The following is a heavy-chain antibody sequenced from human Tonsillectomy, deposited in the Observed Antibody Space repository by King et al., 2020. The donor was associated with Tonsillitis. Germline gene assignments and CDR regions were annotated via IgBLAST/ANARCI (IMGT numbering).Heavy chain of an antibody. Sequence: VQLVESGGGFVQPGGSLRLSWVASGFTFNNYAMSWVRQTPGKWLEWVVSMSGVGFYTYYADSVNGRFTISRDNSKNTLYLQINSLGAEDTAIYYCAKSSGRLSIFGIVIMQFDSWGQGTLVTVSS. CDR3: AKSSGRLSIFGIVIMQFDS. V-gene: IGHV3-23*04. J-gene: IGHJ4*02. CDR2: MSGVGFYT. CDR1: GFTFNNYA. D-gene: IGHD3-3*01.